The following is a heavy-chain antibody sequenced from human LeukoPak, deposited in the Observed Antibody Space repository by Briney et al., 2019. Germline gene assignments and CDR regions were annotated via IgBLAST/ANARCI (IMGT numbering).Heavy chain of an antibody. V-gene: IGHV3-23*01. Sequence: GGSLRLSCAASGFTFSSYAMSWVRQAPGKGLEWVSAISGSGGSTYYADSVKGRFTISRDNAKNSLYLQMNSLRAEDTAVYYCAREGGEWELLRTFDYWGQGTLVTVSS. CDR1: GFTFSSYA. CDR2: ISGSGGST. J-gene: IGHJ4*02. CDR3: AREGGEWELLRTFDY. D-gene: IGHD1-26*01.